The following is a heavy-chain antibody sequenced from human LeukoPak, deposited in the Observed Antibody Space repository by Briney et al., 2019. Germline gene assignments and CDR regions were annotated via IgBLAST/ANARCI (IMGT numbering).Heavy chain of an antibody. D-gene: IGHD3-16*01. CDR1: GYSLSNYW. CDR2: IYPGDSDT. CDR3: ARRESYDYVWGSQINYFDY. J-gene: IGHJ4*02. Sequence: GGALKNSRKGSGYSLSNYWIGWVRPMPGKSLEWVGIIYPGDSDTRYSPSFQGQVTISADKSISTAYLQWSSLKASDTAMYYCARRESYDYVWGSQINYFDYWGQGTLVTVSS. V-gene: IGHV5-51*01.